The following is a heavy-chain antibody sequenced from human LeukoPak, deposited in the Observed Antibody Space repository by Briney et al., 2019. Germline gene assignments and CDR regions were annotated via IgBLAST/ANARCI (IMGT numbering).Heavy chain of an antibody. J-gene: IGHJ5*02. Sequence: SETLSLTCAVYGGSFSGYYWSWIRQPPGKGLEWIGEINHSGSTNYNPSLKSRVTISVDTSKNQFSLKLSSVTAADTAVYYCARQRSFSLFWSGYPPNWFDPWGQGTLVTVSS. CDR2: INHSGST. D-gene: IGHD3-3*01. CDR3: ARQRSFSLFWSGYPPNWFDP. V-gene: IGHV4-34*01. CDR1: GGSFSGYY.